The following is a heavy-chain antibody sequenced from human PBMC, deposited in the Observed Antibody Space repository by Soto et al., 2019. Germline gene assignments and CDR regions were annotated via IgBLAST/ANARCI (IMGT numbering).Heavy chain of an antibody. CDR1: GGSISIYY. Sequence: QVHLQESGPGLVKPSETLSLTCTVSGGSISIYYWNWIRQPPGKGLEWIGYVHYSGTTSYNPSGESRVTISLDTSKNQFSLRLTSVTAADTAVYYCARRWSGTDYWGQGTLVTVSS. D-gene: IGHD3-10*01. J-gene: IGHJ4*02. CDR2: VHYSGTT. CDR3: ARRWSGTDY. V-gene: IGHV4-59*01.